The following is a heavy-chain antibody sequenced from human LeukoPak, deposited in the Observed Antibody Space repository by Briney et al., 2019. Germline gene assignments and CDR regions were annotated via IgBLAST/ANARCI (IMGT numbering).Heavy chain of an antibody. V-gene: IGHV3-23*01. Sequence: PGGSLRLSCTASGFTFSDYAMSWVRQAPGKGLEWVSSISGSADTTDYADSVKGRFTISRDNAKNTLYLQMNSLRAEDTAVYYCARKPAPADWGQGTLVTVSS. CDR1: GFTFSDYA. CDR3: ARKPAPAD. D-gene: IGHD6-25*01. J-gene: IGHJ4*02. CDR2: ISGSADTT.